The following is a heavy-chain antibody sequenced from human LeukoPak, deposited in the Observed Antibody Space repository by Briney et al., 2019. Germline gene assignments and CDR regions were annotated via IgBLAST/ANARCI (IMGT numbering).Heavy chain of an antibody. Sequence: PGRSLRLSCAASGFTFDDYAREWVRQAPGKGLVWVSRINSDGSSTTYADSVNGRFTVSRDKAKNTLYLQMDSLSAEDTAVYYCARDSFSSYYYGSGSFSSVDYWGQGTLVTVSS. J-gene: IGHJ4*02. CDR1: GFTFDDYA. V-gene: IGHV3-74*01. CDR3: ARDSFSSYYYGSGSFSSVDY. CDR2: INSDGSST. D-gene: IGHD3-10*01.